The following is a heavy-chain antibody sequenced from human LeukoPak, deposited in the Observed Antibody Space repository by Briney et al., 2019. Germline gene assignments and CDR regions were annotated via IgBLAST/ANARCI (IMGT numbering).Heavy chain of an antibody. J-gene: IGHJ3*02. Sequence: GASVKVSCKASGGTFSSYAISWVRQAPGQGLEWMGRIIPIFGTANYAQKFQGRVTITTDESTSTAYMELSSLRSEDTAVYYCAREGGEGEGAFDIWGQGTMVTVSS. V-gene: IGHV1-69*05. D-gene: IGHD1-26*01. CDR1: GGTFSSYA. CDR2: IIPIFGTA. CDR3: AREGGEGEGAFDI.